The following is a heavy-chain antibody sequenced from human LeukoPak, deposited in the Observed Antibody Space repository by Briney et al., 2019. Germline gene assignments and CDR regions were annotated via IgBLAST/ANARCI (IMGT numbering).Heavy chain of an antibody. V-gene: IGHV5-10-1*01. CDR1: GYSFTSYW. CDR3: ARLFVDTAMGTADFGY. J-gene: IGHJ4*02. Sequence: PGESLKISCKGYGYSFTSYWISWVRRMPGKGLEWMGRIDPSDSYTNYSPSFQGHVTISADKSISTAYLQWSSLKASDTAMYYCARLFVDTAMGTADFGYWGQGTLVTVSS. D-gene: IGHD5-18*01. CDR2: IDPSDSYT.